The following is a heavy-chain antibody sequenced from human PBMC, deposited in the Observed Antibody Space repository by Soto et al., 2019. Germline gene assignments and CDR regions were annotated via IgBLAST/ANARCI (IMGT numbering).Heavy chain of an antibody. V-gene: IGHV3-11*01. Sequence: QVQLVESGGDLVKPGGSLRLSCAASGFTFSGYYMTWMRQAPGKGLEWVSFIGKTGSDIHYADSVEGRFTISRDNVKNSLYLQMNSLRAEDTALYYCAKDLYSNYGDAFDIWGQGTMVTVSS. CDR3: AKDLYSNYGDAFDI. CDR2: IGKTGSDI. CDR1: GFTFSGYY. J-gene: IGHJ3*02. D-gene: IGHD4-4*01.